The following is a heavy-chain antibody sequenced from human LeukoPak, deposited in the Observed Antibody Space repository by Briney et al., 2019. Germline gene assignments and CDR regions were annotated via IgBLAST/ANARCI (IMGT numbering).Heavy chain of an antibody. D-gene: IGHD5-24*01. CDR3: ARRKDGVWYFDY. CDR2: IYYSGST. Sequence: PSETLSLTCTVSGGSISSYYWSWIRQPPGKGLEWIGYIYYSGSTNYNPSLKSRVTISVDTSKNQFSLKLSSVTAADTAVYYCARRKDGVWYFDYWGQGTLVAVSS. J-gene: IGHJ4*02. V-gene: IGHV4-59*08. CDR1: GGSISSYY.